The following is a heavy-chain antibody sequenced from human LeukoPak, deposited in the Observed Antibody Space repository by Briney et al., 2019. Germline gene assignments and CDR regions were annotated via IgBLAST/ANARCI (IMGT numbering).Heavy chain of an antibody. D-gene: IGHD3-22*01. CDR3: ARDDSSGYYYWPGPVFDY. V-gene: IGHV3-74*01. Sequence: PGGSLRLSCAASGFTFSSYWMHWVRQAPGKGLVWVSRINSDGSSASYADSVKGRFTISRDNAKNTLYLQMNSLRAEDTAVYYCARDDSSGYYYWPGPVFDYWGQGTLVTVSS. CDR2: INSDGSSA. CDR1: GFTFSSYW. J-gene: IGHJ4*02.